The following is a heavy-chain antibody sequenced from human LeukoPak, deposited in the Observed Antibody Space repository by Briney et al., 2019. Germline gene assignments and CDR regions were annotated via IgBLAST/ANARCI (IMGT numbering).Heavy chain of an antibody. D-gene: IGHD3-3*01. CDR1: GGSITPDS. CDR2: IFPSGST. J-gene: IGHJ4*02. CDR3: ARDNLLEWSFDH. V-gene: IGHV4-4*07. Sequence: SETLSLTCTVSGGSITPDSWSWIRQPAGKGLEWIGRIFPSGSTNYNPSLKSRVSMSVDTSKNQFSLKVRSVTAADTAVYYCARDNLLEWSFDHWGQGTLVTVSS.